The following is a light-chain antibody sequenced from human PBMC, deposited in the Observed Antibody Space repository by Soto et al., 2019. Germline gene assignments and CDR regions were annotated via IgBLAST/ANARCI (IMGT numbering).Light chain of an antibody. CDR3: QQYNDWPLT. V-gene: IGKV3-15*01. Sequence: EIVMTQSPATLSVSPGERATLSCRASQSVSSNLAWYQQKPGQTPKLLIYVASTRATGIPARFSGSGSGTECTRTISSLQSEDFAVYYCQQYNDWPLTFGGGTKVEFK. CDR1: QSVSSN. CDR2: VAS. J-gene: IGKJ4*01.